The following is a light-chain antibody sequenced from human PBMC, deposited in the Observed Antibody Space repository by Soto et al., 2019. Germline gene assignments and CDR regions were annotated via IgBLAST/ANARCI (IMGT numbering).Light chain of an antibody. J-gene: IGLJ1*01. CDR1: SSDVGSYNL. Sequence: QSALAQPASLSGSPGQSITISCTGTSSDVGSYNLISWYQQYPGKAPKLMIYEVSKRPSGVSNRFSGSKSGNTASLTISGLQAEDEADYYCCSYAGSSTFYVFGTGTKVTVL. CDR3: CSYAGSSTFYV. CDR2: EVS. V-gene: IGLV2-23*02.